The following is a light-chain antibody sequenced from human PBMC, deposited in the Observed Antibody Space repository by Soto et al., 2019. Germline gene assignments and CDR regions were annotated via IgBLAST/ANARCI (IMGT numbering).Light chain of an antibody. CDR1: DSDVGGFNY. CDR2: DVS. CDR3: SSYTAYTTYV. J-gene: IGLJ1*01. V-gene: IGLV2-14*03. Sequence: ALTQPASVSGAPGQSITISCTGTDSDVGGFNYVSWYQQYPGKAPRLMIYDVSDRPSGVSNRFSGSKSGNTASLTISGLQAEDEADYYCSSYTAYTTYVFGTGTKVTVL.